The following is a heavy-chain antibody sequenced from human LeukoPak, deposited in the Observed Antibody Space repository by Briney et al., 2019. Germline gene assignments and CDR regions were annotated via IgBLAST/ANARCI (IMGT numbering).Heavy chain of an antibody. CDR1: GFTFSSYA. CDR3: AKHCSSTNCYYIDH. V-gene: IGHV3-23*01. D-gene: IGHD2-2*01. J-gene: IGHJ4*02. CDR2: ISGSGCST. Sequence: TGGSLRLSCAASGFTFSSYAMSWVRQAPGKGLEWVSVISGSGCSTFYADSVKGRFTISRDNSKNTLYLQMNSLRAEDTAVYYCAKHCSSTNCYYIDHWGQGTLVTVSS.